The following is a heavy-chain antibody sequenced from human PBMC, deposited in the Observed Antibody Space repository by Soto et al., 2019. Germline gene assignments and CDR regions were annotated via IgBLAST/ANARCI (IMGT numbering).Heavy chain of an antibody. CDR3: ARESEDLTSNFDY. CDR2: ISSTTNYI. J-gene: IGHJ4*02. Sequence: PGGSLRLSCAASGFTFTRYSLNWVRQAAGKGLEWVSSISSTTNYIYYGDSMKGRFTISRDNAKNSLYLEMNSLRAEDTAVYYCARESEDLTSNFDYWGQGTLVNVSS. V-gene: IGHV3-21*06. CDR1: GFTFTRYS.